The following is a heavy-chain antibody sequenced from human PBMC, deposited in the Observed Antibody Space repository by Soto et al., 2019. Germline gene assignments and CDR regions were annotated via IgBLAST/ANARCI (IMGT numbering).Heavy chain of an antibody. J-gene: IGHJ4*02. CDR3: ARDIYDFWSGYPNY. Sequence: SETLSLTGPVGGGSISSYYWSWILQPAGKGLEWIGRIYTSGSTNYNPSLKSRVTMSVDTSKNQFSLKLSSVTAADTAVYYCARDIYDFWSGYPNYWGQGTLVPVSS. CDR2: IYTSGST. CDR1: GGSISSYY. D-gene: IGHD3-3*01. V-gene: IGHV4-4*07.